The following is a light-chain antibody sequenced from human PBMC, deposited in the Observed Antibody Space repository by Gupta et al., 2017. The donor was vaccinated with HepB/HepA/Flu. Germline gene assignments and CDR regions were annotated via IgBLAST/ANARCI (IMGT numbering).Light chain of an antibody. Sequence: EIVLTQSPATLSLSTGERATLSCRARQSVGRYLGWYQKKPGQAPRLPIYEASNRATGIPARFTGSGSGTDFTLTISSLEPEDFAVYFCQQRSHWPITFGQGTRLEIK. CDR1: QSVGRY. J-gene: IGKJ5*01. V-gene: IGKV3-11*01. CDR3: QQRSHWPIT. CDR2: EAS.